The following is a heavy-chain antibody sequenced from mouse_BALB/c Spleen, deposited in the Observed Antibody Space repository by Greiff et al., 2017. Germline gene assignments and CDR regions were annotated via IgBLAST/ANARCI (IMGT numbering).Heavy chain of an antibody. D-gene: IGHD2-3*01. J-gene: IGHJ4*01. Sequence: DVKLVESGGGLVQPGGSLKLSCAASGFTFSSYTMSWVRQTPEKRLEWVAYISNGGGSTYYPDTVKGRFTISRDNAKNTLYLQMSSLKSEDTAMYYCASPGWLGAMDYWGQGTSVTVSS. CDR3: ASPGWLGAMDY. CDR1: GFTFSSYT. CDR2: ISNGGGST. V-gene: IGHV5-12-2*01.